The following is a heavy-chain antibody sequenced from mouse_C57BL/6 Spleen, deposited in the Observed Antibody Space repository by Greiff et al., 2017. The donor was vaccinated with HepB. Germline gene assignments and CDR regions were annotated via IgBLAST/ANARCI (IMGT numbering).Heavy chain of an antibody. CDR3: ARGYYYGTPYFDV. CDR2: ISNLAYSI. V-gene: IGHV5-15*01. Sequence: EVKVVESGGGLVQPGGSLKLSCAASGFTFSDYGMAWVRQAPRKGPEWVAFISNLAYSIYYADTVTGRFTISRENAKNTLYLEMSSLRSEDTAMYYCARGYYYGTPYFDVWGTGTTVTVSS. CDR1: GFTFSDYG. D-gene: IGHD1-1*01. J-gene: IGHJ1*03.